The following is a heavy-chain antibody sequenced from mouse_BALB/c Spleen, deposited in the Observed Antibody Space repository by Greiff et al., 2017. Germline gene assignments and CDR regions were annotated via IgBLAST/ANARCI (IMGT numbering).Heavy chain of an antibody. Sequence: VQLKESGAELVRPGALVKLSCKASGFNIKDYYMHWVKQRPEQGLEWIGWIDPENGNTIYDPKFQGKASITADTSSNTAYLQLSSLTSEDTAVYYCASITTGFFDYWGQGTTLTVSS. CDR1: GFNIKDYY. CDR2: IDPENGNT. J-gene: IGHJ2*01. D-gene: IGHD1-1*01. CDR3: ASITTGFFDY. V-gene: IGHV14-1*02.